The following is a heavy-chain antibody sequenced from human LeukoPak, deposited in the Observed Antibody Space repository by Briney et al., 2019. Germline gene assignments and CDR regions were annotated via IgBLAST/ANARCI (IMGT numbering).Heavy chain of an antibody. CDR1: GFTFSSYD. J-gene: IGHJ6*02. Sequence: GGSLRLSCAASGFTFSSYDMHWVRQATGKGLEWVSAIGTAGDTYYPGSVKGRFTISRENAKNSLYLQMNSLRAGDTAVYYCARDRAAVRGVVWYLYYYGMDVWGQGTTVTVSS. V-gene: IGHV3-13*01. CDR3: ARDRAAVRGVVWYLYYYGMDV. D-gene: IGHD3-10*01. CDR2: IGTAGDT.